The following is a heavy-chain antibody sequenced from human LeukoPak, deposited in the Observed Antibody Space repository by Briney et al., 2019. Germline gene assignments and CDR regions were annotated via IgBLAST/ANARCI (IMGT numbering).Heavy chain of an antibody. CDR2: ISYDGSNK. D-gene: IGHD5/OR15-5a*01. CDR3: AREALPKYFDY. Sequence: GGSLRLSCAASGFTFSSYAMHWVRQAPGKGLEWVAVISYDGSNKYYADSVKGRFTISRDNSKNTLYLQMNSLRAEDTAVYYCAREALPKYFDYWGQGTLVTVSS. CDR1: GFTFSSYA. J-gene: IGHJ4*02. V-gene: IGHV3-30-3*01.